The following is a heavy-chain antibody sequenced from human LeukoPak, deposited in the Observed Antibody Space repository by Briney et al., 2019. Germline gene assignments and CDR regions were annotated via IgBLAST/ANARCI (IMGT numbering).Heavy chain of an antibody. CDR1: GYTFTGYY. CDR2: INPNSGGT. D-gene: IGHD2-8*02. Sequence: ASVKVSCKASGYTFTGYYMHWVRQAPGQGLEWMGWINPNSGGTNYAQKFQGRVTMTRDKSISTAYMELSRLRSDDTAVYYCARDRASSPGAFDYWGQGTLVTVSS. V-gene: IGHV1-2*02. J-gene: IGHJ4*02. CDR3: ARDRASSPGAFDY.